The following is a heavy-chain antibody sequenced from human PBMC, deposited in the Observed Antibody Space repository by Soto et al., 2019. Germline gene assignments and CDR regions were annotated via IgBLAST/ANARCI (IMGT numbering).Heavy chain of an antibody. D-gene: IGHD3-22*01. V-gene: IGHV1-18*04. CDR3: ARDSGGAIYYYDSSGYYPNWFDP. J-gene: IGHJ5*02. Sequence: ASVKVSCKASGYTFTSYGISWVRQAPGQGLEWMGWISAYNGNTNYAQKLQGRVTMTTDTSTSTAYMELRSLRSDDTAAYYCARDSGGAIYYYDSSGYYPNWFDPWGQGTLVTVSS. CDR2: ISAYNGNT. CDR1: GYTFTSYG.